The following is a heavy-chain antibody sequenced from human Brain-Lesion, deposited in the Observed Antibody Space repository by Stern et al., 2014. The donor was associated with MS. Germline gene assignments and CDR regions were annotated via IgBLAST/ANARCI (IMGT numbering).Heavy chain of an antibody. CDR3: ARFSLFGEYYFDS. D-gene: IGHD3-10*01. J-gene: IGHJ4*02. V-gene: IGHV4-31*02. CDR2: FICSGSS. Sequence: QVQLQESGPGLVKPSQTLSLTCTVSGGSITRGGDYWRWVRQRPGKGLEWVWYFICSGSSYYNPSLKSRVTISVDTSKNQFSLRLTSVTAADTAVYYCARFSLFGEYYFDSWGQGTLVTVSS. CDR1: GGSITRGGDY.